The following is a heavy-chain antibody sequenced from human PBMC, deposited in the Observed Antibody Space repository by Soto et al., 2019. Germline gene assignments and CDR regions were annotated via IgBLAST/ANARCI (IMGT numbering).Heavy chain of an antibody. Sequence: QLQLQESGPGLVKPSETLSLTCTVSGGSISSSSYYWGWIRQPPGKGLEWIGSIYYSGSTYYNPALKSRVTISVDTSKNQFSLKLSSVTAADTAVYYCARITFGLIAVDGTESYWGQGTLVTVSS. CDR1: GGSISSSSYY. CDR3: ARITFGLIAVDGTESY. J-gene: IGHJ4*02. D-gene: IGHD6-19*01. CDR2: IYYSGST. V-gene: IGHV4-39*01.